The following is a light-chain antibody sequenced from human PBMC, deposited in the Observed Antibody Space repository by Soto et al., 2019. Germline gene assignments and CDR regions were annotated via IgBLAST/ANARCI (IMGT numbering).Light chain of an antibody. V-gene: IGKV3-11*01. Sequence: EIVLTQSPATLSLSPGERATLSCRASQSFSSYLAWYQQKPVQGPRLLIYDASKRATGNTASFSGRRSGTDFALPVSSLEPQAIAGFYFQQRSNWPPVITVDKGTRVVMK. CDR1: QSFSSY. J-gene: IGKJ5*01. CDR2: DAS. CDR3: QQRSNWPPVIT.